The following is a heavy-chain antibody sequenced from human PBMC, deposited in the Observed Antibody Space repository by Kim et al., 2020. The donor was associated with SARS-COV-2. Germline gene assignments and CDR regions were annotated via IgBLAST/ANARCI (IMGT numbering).Heavy chain of an antibody. Sequence: SVKVSCKASGGTFSSYAISWVRQAPGQGLEWMGGIIPIFGTANYAQKFQGRVTITADESTSTAYMELSSLRSEDTAVYYCARRGGDIVVVPAAYYYGMDVWGQGTTVTVSS. D-gene: IGHD2-2*01. CDR2: IIPIFGTA. J-gene: IGHJ6*02. CDR1: GGTFSSYA. CDR3: ARRGGDIVVVPAAYYYGMDV. V-gene: IGHV1-69*13.